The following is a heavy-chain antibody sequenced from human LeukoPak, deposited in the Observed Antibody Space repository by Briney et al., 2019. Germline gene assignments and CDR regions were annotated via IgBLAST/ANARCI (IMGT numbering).Heavy chain of an antibody. CDR2: ISYDGSNK. D-gene: IGHD3-22*01. Sequence: GGSLRLSCAASGFTFSSYGMHWVRQAPGKGLEWVAVISYDGSNKYYADSVKGRFTISRDNSKNTLYLQMNSLRAEDTAVYYCAKPRSSGYYPDAFDIWGQGTMVTVSS. CDR3: AKPRSSGYYPDAFDI. CDR1: GFTFSSYG. J-gene: IGHJ3*02. V-gene: IGHV3-30*18.